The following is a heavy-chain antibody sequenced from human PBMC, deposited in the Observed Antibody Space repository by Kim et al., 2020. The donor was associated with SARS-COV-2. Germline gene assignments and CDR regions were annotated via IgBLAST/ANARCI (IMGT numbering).Heavy chain of an antibody. Sequence: GGSLRLSCAASGSTFSSYEMNWVRQAPGKGLEWVSYISSSGSTIYYADSVKGRFTISRDNAKNSLYLQMNSLRAEDTAVYYCAREERIYENWFDPWGQGTLVTVSS. J-gene: IGHJ5*02. CDR3: AREERIYENWFDP. CDR1: GSTFSSYE. CDR2: ISSSGSTI. V-gene: IGHV3-48*03. D-gene: IGHD1-1*01.